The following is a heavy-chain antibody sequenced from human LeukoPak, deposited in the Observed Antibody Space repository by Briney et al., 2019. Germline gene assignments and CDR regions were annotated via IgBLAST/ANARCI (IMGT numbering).Heavy chain of an antibody. Sequence: GGSLRLSCTASKFTFSSYSMNWVRQAPGKGLEWVSYISSSSSYTNYADSVKGRFTISRDNAKNSLYLQMNSLRAGDTAVYYCARAGSYGYYFDYWGQGTLVTVSS. V-gene: IGHV3-21*05. CDR1: KFTFSSYS. CDR3: ARAGSYGYYFDY. D-gene: IGHD1-26*01. CDR2: ISSSSSYT. J-gene: IGHJ4*02.